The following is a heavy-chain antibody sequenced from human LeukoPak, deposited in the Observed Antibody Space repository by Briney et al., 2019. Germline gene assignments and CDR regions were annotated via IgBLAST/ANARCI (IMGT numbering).Heavy chain of an antibody. J-gene: IGHJ6*02. CDR1: GGSISSSNW. CDR2: IYHSGST. D-gene: IGHD3-9*01. Sequence: SETLSLTCAVSGGSISSSNWWSWVRQPPGKGLEWIGEIYHSGSTNYNPSLKSRVTISVDKSKNQFSLKLSSVTAADTAVYYCASALRYFDWSLGDYGMDVWGQGTTVTVSS. CDR3: ASALRYFDWSLGDYGMDV. V-gene: IGHV4-4*02.